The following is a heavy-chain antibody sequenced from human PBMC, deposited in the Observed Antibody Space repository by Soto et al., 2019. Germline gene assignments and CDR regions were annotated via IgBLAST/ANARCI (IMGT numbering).Heavy chain of an antibody. CDR3: ARDRLKQWLPSRDWFDP. J-gene: IGHJ5*02. CDR2: INPNSGGT. CDR1: GYTFTGYY. Sequence: QVQLVQSGAEVKKPGASVKVSCKASGYTFTGYYMHWVRQAPGQGLEWMGWINPNSGGTNYAQKFQGRVTMTRDTSISTAYMELSRLRSDDTAVYYCARDRLKQWLPSRDWFDPWGQGTLVTVSS. D-gene: IGHD6-19*01. V-gene: IGHV1-2*02.